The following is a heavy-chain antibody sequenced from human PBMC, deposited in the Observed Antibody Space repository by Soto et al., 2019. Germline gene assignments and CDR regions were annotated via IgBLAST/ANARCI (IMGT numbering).Heavy chain of an antibody. V-gene: IGHV4-34*01. CDR1: GQSFSGHS. CDR2: ISESGST. Sequence: QVQLQQWGAGLVKPSETLSLSCAVYGQSFSGHSWAWIRQPPGKGLEWIGEISESGSTYYNPSLKSRVTISTDTSKNQFSLKLNSVTAADTAAYFCARGSGIVALPGELEDVNYDFWGQGTLVNDSS. CDR3: ARGSGIVALPGELEDVNYDF. D-gene: IGHD1-1*01. J-gene: IGHJ4*02.